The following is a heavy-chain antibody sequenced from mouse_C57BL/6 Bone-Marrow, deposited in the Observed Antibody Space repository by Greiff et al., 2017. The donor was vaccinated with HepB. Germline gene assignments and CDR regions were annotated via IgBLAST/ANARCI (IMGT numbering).Heavy chain of an antibody. J-gene: IGHJ1*03. D-gene: IGHD2-4*01. CDR2: IYPRSGNT. V-gene: IGHV1-81*01. Sequence: QVQLQQSGAELARPGASVKLSCMASGYTFTRYGISWVKQRTGQGLEWIGEIYPRSGNTYYNEKFKGKATLTADKSSSTAYMELRSLTSEDSAVYFCASGGLRPYWYFDVWGTETTVTVSS. CDR3: ASGGLRPYWYFDV. CDR1: GYTFTRYG.